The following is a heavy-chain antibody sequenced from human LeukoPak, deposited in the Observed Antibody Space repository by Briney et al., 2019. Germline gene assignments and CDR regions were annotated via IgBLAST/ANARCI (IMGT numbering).Heavy chain of an antibody. CDR1: GFTFSSYG. D-gene: IGHD5-18*01. J-gene: IGHJ4*02. Sequence: GGSLRLSCAASGFTFSSYGMHWVRQAPGKGLEWVAVIWYDGSNKYYADSVKGRFTISRDNSKNTLYLQMNSLRAEDTAVYYCARSGGYSYGANPDYFDPWGQGTLVTVSS. CDR3: ARSGGYSYGANPDYFDP. CDR2: IWYDGSNK. V-gene: IGHV3-33*01.